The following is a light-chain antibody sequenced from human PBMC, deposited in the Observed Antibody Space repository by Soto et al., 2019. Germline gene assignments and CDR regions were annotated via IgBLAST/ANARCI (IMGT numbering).Light chain of an antibody. CDR3: NSQRSSGTRV. J-gene: IGLJ1*01. V-gene: IGLV2-14*01. CDR1: SSDVGGYKH. Sequence: QSVLTQPASLSGSPGQSITISCTGTSSDVGGYKHVYWYQHHPGKAPKLMIYEVSNRPSGVSNRFSGSKSGYTASLTISGLQAEDEADYYCNSQRSSGTRVFGTGTKLTVL. CDR2: EVS.